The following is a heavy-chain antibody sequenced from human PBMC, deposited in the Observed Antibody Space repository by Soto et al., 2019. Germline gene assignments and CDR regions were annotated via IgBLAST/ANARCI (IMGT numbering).Heavy chain of an antibody. D-gene: IGHD3-22*01. Sequence: SETLSLTCTVSGGSISSSSYYWGWIRQPPGKGLEWIGSIYYSGSTYYNPSLKSRVTISVDTSKNQFSLKLSSVTAADTAVYYCARHKPDYYDSSGPPHWFDPWGQGTLVTVS. CDR3: ARHKPDYYDSSGPPHWFDP. CDR1: GGSISSSSYY. V-gene: IGHV4-39*01. CDR2: IYYSGST. J-gene: IGHJ5*02.